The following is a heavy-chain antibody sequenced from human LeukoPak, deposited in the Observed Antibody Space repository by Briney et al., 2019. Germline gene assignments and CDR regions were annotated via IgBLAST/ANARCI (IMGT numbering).Heavy chain of an antibody. CDR3: ARASYSNNWFDP. J-gene: IGHJ5*02. D-gene: IGHD6-13*01. CDR1: GGSISSGGYY. CDR2: IYYSGST. Sequence: SQTLSLTCTVSGGSISSGGYYWSWIRQHPGMGLEWIGYIYYSGSTNYNPSLKSRVTISVDTSKNQFSLKLSSVTAADTAVYYCARASYSNNWFDPWGQGTLVTVSS. V-gene: IGHV4-61*08.